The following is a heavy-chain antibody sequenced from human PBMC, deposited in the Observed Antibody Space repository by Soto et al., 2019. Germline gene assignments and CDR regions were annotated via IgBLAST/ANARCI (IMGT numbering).Heavy chain of an antibody. Sequence: PSETLSLTCAVSGDSISGTTYSWSWIRQPPGKGLEWIGYIYDSGNTYYNPSLKSQFSISVDRSKNQFSLKLSSVTAADTAVYYCARGQGAAAGHSNLYYWGQGALVSVSS. CDR1: GDSISGTTYS. CDR3: ARGQGAAAGHSNLYY. J-gene: IGHJ4*02. D-gene: IGHD6-13*01. V-gene: IGHV4-30-2*01. CDR2: IYDSGNT.